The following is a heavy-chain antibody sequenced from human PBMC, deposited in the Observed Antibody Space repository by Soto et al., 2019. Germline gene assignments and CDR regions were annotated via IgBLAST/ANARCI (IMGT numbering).Heavy chain of an antibody. D-gene: IGHD3-10*01. V-gene: IGHV4-61*03. J-gene: IGHJ4*02. CDR3: ARERDSGSSYFDS. Sequence: SETLSLTCTVSGGSVSSGSYYWSWIRQPPGKGLEWIGYIYNSGSTNYNPSLKIPVTISVDTSKNHFSRRMSSVSAADTAVYYCARERDSGSSYFDSWGRGTLVTVSS. CDR1: GGSVSSGSYY. CDR2: IYNSGST.